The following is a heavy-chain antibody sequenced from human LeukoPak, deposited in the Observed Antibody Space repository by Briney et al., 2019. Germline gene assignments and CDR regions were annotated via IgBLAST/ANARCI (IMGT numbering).Heavy chain of an antibody. J-gene: IGHJ4*02. D-gene: IGHD1-1*01. CDR1: GFTFGDYA. CDR3: SREGVPDWKIDF. CDR2: IRSTPYGGTT. V-gene: IGHV3-49*03. Sequence: GGSLRLSCTASGFTFGDYAVSWFRQAPGKGLEWVGLIRSTPYGGTTEYAASVKGRFTISRDDSKRIAYLQMNSLKIEDTAVYYCSREGVPDWKIDFWGQGTLVTVSS.